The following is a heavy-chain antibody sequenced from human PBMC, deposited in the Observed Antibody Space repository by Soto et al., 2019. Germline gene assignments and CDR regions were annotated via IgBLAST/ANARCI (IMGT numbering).Heavy chain of an antibody. D-gene: IGHD1-7*01. CDR3: AREVGTATDPDAFDI. CDR2: IYSTGTA. Sequence: QVQLQESGPGLVKPSQTLSLTCTVSGGSIRGANYFWSWVRQHPGKGLEWVGYIYSTGTAHYNPSLKSRVSISLDTSRNQFSLELSSVTAADTALYYCAREVGTATDPDAFDIWGQGTMVTVSS. CDR1: GGSIRGANYF. V-gene: IGHV4-31*03. J-gene: IGHJ3*02.